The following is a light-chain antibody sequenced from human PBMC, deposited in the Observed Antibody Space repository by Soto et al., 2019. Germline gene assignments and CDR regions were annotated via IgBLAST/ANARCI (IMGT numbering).Light chain of an antibody. Sequence: VFSQSPGTLSFSPGERATLSCRASQRLSSSYLAWYQQKPGQAPRLLTYGASSRATGIPDRFSGSGSGTDFTLTISRLEPEDFAVYYCQHYDISPLTFGGGTKVDIK. J-gene: IGKJ4*01. CDR2: GAS. CDR1: QRLSSSY. V-gene: IGKV3-20*01. CDR3: QHYDISPLT.